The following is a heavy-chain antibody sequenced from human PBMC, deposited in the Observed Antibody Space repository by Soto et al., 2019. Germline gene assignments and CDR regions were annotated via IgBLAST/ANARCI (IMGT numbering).Heavy chain of an antibody. CDR3: AGRGYCSGGSCYKDYYYYGMDV. CDR1: GFTFSSYE. J-gene: IGHJ6*02. V-gene: IGHV3-48*03. CDR2: ISSSGSTI. D-gene: IGHD2-15*01. Sequence: EVQLVESGGGLVQPGGSLRLSCAASGFTFSSYEMNWVRQAPGKGLEWVSYISSSGSTIYYADSVKGRFTISRDNAKNSLTLQMNSLRAEDTAVYYCAGRGYCSGGSCYKDYYYYGMDVWGQGTTVTVSS.